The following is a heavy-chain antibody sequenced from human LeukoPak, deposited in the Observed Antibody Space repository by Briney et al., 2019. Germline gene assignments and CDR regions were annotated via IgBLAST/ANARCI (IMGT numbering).Heavy chain of an antibody. J-gene: IGHJ4*02. D-gene: IGHD2-15*01. Sequence: GGSLRLSCAASGFTFSSYWMSWVRQAPGKGLEWVANIKQDGSEKYYVDFVKGRFTISRDNAKNSLYLQMNSLRAEDTAVYYCARDLGYIVVVVAATPVYFDYWGQGTLVTVSS. CDR3: ARDLGYIVVVVAATPVYFDY. CDR1: GFTFSSYW. CDR2: IKQDGSEK. V-gene: IGHV3-7*01.